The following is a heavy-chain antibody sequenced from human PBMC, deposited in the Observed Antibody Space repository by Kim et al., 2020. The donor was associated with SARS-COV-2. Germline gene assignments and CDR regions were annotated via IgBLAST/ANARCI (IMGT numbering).Heavy chain of an antibody. J-gene: IGHJ6*02. V-gene: IGHV3-30*02. CDR3: AKGDNIVVVPAYGMDV. Sequence: SVKGRLTISRDNSKNTLYLQMNSLRAEDTAVYYCAKGDNIVVVPAYGMDVWGQGTTVTVSS. D-gene: IGHD2-2*01.